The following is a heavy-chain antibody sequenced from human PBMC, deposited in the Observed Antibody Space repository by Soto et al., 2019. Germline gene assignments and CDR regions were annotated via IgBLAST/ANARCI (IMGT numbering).Heavy chain of an antibody. CDR1: GFTFSSYA. Sequence: GGSLRLSCAASGFTFSSYAMSWVRQAPGKGLEWVSAISGSGGSTYYADSVKGRFTISRDNSKNTLYLQMNSLRAEETAVYYCAKGDRYCSSTSCSPARPYYYYYYMDVWGKGTTVTVSS. V-gene: IGHV3-23*01. CDR2: ISGSGGST. J-gene: IGHJ6*03. D-gene: IGHD2-2*01. CDR3: AKGDRYCSSTSCSPARPYYYYYYMDV.